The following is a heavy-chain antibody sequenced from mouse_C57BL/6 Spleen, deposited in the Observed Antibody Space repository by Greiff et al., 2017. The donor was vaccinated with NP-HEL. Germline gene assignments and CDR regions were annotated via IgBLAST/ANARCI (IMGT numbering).Heavy chain of an antibody. D-gene: IGHD1-1*01. CDR1: GFSFNTYA. V-gene: IGHV10-1*01. J-gene: IGHJ3*01. Sequence: EVKLVESGGGLVQPKGSLKLSCAASGFSFNTYAMNWVRQAPGTGLEWVARIRSKSNNYATYYADSVKDRFTISRDDSESMLYLQMNNLKTEDTAMYYCVSYSWFAYWGKGTLVTVSA. CDR3: VSYSWFAY. CDR2: IRSKSNNYAT.